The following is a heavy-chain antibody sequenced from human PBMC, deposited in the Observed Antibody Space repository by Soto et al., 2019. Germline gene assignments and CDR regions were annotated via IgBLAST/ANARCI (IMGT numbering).Heavy chain of an antibody. V-gene: IGHV1-69*18. CDR3: ASDAPLRHGMDV. Sequence: QVLLVQSGAEVRKPGSSVKVSCKPSGGTFSDYAFSWVRQAPGQGLEWLGNIIPMYGRRNYAQKYPGRVTIRADESTTTVYVEMRGLVFEDTAVYFGASDAPLRHGMDVWGLGTTVTVSS. D-gene: IGHD3-3*01. J-gene: IGHJ6*02. CDR1: GGTFSDYA. CDR2: IIPMYGRR.